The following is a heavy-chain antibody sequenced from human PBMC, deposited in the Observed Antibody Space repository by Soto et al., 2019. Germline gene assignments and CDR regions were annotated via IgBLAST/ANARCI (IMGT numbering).Heavy chain of an antibody. CDR1: GFTFSSYA. CDR3: AKAPPNYDFWSGSSYGMDV. V-gene: IGHV3-23*01. J-gene: IGHJ6*02. D-gene: IGHD3-3*01. Sequence: GGFLRLSCAASGFTFSSYAMSWVRQAPGKGLEWVSAISGSGGSTYYADSVKGRFTISRDNSKNTLYLQMNSLRAEDTAVYYCAKAPPNYDFWSGSSYGMDVWGQGTTVTVSS. CDR2: ISGSGGST.